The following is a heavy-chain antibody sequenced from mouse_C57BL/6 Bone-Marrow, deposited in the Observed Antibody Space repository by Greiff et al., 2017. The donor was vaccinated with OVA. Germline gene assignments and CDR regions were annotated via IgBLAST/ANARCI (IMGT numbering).Heavy chain of an antibody. CDR3: TRFLFITTVVYFDY. J-gene: IGHJ2*01. CDR1: GYTFTSYW. D-gene: IGHD1-1*01. CDR2: IYPGNSDT. V-gene: IGHV1-5*01. Sequence: VHVKQSGTVLARPGASVKMSCKTSGYTFTSYWMHWVKQRPGQGLEWIGAIYPGNSDTSYNQKFKGKAKLTAVTSASTAYMELSSLTNEDSAVYYCTRFLFITTVVYFDYWGQGTTLTVSS.